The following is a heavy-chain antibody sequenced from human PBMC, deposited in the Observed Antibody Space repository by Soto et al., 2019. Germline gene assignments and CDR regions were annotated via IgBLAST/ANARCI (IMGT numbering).Heavy chain of an antibody. V-gene: IGHV3-7*01. Sequence: EVQLVESGGGLVQPGGSLRLSCAASGFTFRSYWMTWVRQAPGKRLEWVANIKQDGSEKYYVDSVKGRFTISRVNAKNTLYLQMNSLRAEDAAVDYCAADPRPRLGAIDIWGQGTLVTVSS. D-gene: IGHD6-25*01. CDR1: GFTFRSYW. CDR3: AADPRPRLGAIDI. CDR2: IKQDGSEK. J-gene: IGHJ4*02.